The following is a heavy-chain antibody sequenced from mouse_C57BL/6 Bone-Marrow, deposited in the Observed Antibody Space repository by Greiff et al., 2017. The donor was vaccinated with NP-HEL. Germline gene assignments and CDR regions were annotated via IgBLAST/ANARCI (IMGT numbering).Heavy chain of an antibody. J-gene: IGHJ4*01. D-gene: IGHD2-4*01. CDR1: GYTFTDYN. Sequence: EVQLQQSGPELVKPGASVKMSCKASGYTFTDYNMHWVKQSHGKSLEWIGYINPNNGGTSYNQKFKGKATLTVNKSSSTAYMERRSLTSEDSAVYYCARMRLRRGYAMDYWGQGTSVTVSS. CDR3: ARMRLRRGYAMDY. V-gene: IGHV1-22*01. CDR2: INPNNGGT.